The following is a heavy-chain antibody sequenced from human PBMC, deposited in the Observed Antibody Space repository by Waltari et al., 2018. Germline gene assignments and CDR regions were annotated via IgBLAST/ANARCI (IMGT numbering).Heavy chain of an antibody. CDR2: SIPIFGTA. Sequence: QVQLVQSGAEVKKPGSSVKVSCKASGGTFSSYAISWVRQAPGQGLEWMGGSIPIFGTANYAQKFQGRVTITADESTSTAYMELSSLRSEDTAVYYCARVGSDYYDSSGYFDYWGQGTLVTVSS. J-gene: IGHJ4*02. CDR1: GGTFSSYA. V-gene: IGHV1-69*01. D-gene: IGHD3-22*01. CDR3: ARVGSDYYDSSGYFDY.